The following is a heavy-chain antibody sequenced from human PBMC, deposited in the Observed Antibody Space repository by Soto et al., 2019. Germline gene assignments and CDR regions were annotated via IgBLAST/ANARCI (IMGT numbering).Heavy chain of an antibody. CDR3: ARELGYDFWSGYLRENDAFDI. J-gene: IGHJ3*02. V-gene: IGHV3-48*01. CDR2: ISSSSSTI. CDR1: GFTFSSYS. D-gene: IGHD3-3*01. Sequence: GGSLRLSCAASGFTFSSYSMNWVRQAPGKGLEWVSYISSSSSTIYYADSVKGRFTISRDNAKNSLYLQMNSLRAKDTAVYYCARELGYDFWSGYLRENDAFDIWGQGTMVTVSS.